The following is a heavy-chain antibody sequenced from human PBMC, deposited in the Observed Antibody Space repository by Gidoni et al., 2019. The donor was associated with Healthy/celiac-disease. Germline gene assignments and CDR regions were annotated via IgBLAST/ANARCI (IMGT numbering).Heavy chain of an antibody. D-gene: IGHD2-2*01. J-gene: IGHJ4*02. CDR2: ISGSGGST. CDR3: AKDSMKVVPAALDY. CDR1: GFTFSSYA. Sequence: EVQLLESGGGLVQPGGSLRLSCAASGFTFSSYAMSGVRPAPGKVLEWVSAISGSGGSTYYTDSVKGLFTISRDNSKNTLYLQMNSLRAEDTAVYYCAKDSMKVVPAALDYWGQGTLVTVSS. V-gene: IGHV3-23*01.